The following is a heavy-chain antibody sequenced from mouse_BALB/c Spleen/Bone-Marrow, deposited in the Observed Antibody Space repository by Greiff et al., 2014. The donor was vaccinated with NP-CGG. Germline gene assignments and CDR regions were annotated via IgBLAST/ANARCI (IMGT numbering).Heavy chain of an antibody. D-gene: IGHD1-2*01. CDR2: IWPDGST. V-gene: IGHV2-9*02. CDR3: ARITTATGAMDY. Sequence: VKLLESGPGLAAPSQSLSITCTVSGFSLTTYGVHWVRQPPGKGLEWLGVIWPDGSTNYNSALMSRLSIRKDNSKSQVFLKMNSLQTDDTAMYYCARITTATGAMDYWGQGTSVTVSS. J-gene: IGHJ4*01. CDR1: GFSLTTYG.